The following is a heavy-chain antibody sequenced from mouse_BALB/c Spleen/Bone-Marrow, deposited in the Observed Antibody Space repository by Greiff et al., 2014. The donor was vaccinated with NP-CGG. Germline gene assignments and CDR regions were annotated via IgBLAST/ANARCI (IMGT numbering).Heavy chain of an antibody. CDR1: GYSFTGYF. V-gene: IGHV1-20*02. CDR2: INPYNGDT. J-gene: IGHJ3*01. Sequence: VQLQQSGPELVKPGASVKISCKASGYSFTGYFMNWVMQSHGKSLEWIGRINPYNGDTFYNQKFKGKATLTVDKSPSTAHMELRSRASEDSAVYYCARGEDYGRGSWFAYWGQGTLVTVSA. D-gene: IGHD2-4*01. CDR3: ARGEDYGRGSWFAY.